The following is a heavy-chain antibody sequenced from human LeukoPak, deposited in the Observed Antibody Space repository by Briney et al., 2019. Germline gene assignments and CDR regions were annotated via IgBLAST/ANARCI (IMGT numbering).Heavy chain of an antibody. V-gene: IGHV4-59*08. CDR1: GGSISDYY. J-gene: IGHJ4*02. CDR2: IYYSGST. Sequence: SETLSLTCTVSGGSISDYYWNWIRQPPGKGLEWIGFIYYSGSTNYNPSLESRVTISIDTSKNQFSLKLTSVTAADTAVYYCARLTTPKPGQKRFDYWSQGTLVTVSS. D-gene: IGHD4-11*01. CDR3: ARLTTPKPGQKRFDY.